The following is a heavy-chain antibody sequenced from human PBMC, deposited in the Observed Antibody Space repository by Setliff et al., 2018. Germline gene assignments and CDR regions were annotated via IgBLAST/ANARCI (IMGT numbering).Heavy chain of an antibody. Sequence: ASVKVSCKAVGYTFLSYGLSWVRQAPGQGLEWMGWISAYTGKTDYVQNFQGRVTMTTDTSTNTAYLELRSLRYDDTAVYFCARAPRLEWILPTFDYWGQGTPVTVSS. J-gene: IGHJ4*02. CDR3: ARAPRLEWILPTFDY. CDR2: ISAYTGKT. V-gene: IGHV1-18*01. CDR1: GYTFLSYG. D-gene: IGHD3-3*01.